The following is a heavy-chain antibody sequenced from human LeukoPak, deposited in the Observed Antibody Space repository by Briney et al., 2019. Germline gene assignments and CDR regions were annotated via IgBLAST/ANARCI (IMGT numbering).Heavy chain of an antibody. CDR1: GFSFHNFG. D-gene: IGHD3-16*01. Sequence: GGSLRLSCAASGFSFHNFGMSWVRQAPGKGLEWVSTISGSGDTTYYADSVKGRFTISKDNSKNTLYLQLNSLRVEDTAVYFRAKADTPLPLRGPYFDYWGQGTLVTVSS. CDR2: ISGSGDTT. CDR3: AKADTPLPLRGPYFDY. V-gene: IGHV3-23*01. J-gene: IGHJ4*02.